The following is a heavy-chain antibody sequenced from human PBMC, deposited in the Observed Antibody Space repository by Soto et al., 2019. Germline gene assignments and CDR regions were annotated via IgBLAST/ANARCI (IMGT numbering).Heavy chain of an antibody. Sequence: ESLKISCKGSGYSFTSYWIGWVRQMPGKGLEWMGIIYPGDSDTRYSPSFQGQVTISADKSISTAYLQWSSLKASDTAMYYCARTASVVVVAATRYFDYWGQGTLVTVSS. V-gene: IGHV5-51*01. D-gene: IGHD2-15*01. CDR1: GYSFTSYW. J-gene: IGHJ4*02. CDR3: ARTASVVVVAATRYFDY. CDR2: IYPGDSDT.